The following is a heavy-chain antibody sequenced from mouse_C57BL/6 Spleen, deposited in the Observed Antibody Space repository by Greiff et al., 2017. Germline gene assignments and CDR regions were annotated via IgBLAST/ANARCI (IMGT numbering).Heavy chain of an antibody. CDR3: ARGDYDYDGGAMDY. J-gene: IGHJ4*01. V-gene: IGHV1-53*01. D-gene: IGHD2-4*01. CDR2: INPSNGGT. CDR1: GYTFTSYW. Sequence: VQLQQPGPELVKPGASVKLSCKASGYTFTSYWMHWVKQRLGQGLEWIGNINPSNGGTNYDEKFKSKATLTVDKSSSTAYMQLSSLTSEDSAVYYCARGDYDYDGGAMDYWGQGTSVTVSS.